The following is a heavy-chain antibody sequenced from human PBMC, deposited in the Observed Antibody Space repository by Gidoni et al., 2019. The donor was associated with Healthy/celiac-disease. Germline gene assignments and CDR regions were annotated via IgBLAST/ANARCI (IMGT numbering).Heavy chain of an antibody. CDR3: ARANRHDYGDYGFDY. D-gene: IGHD4-17*01. CDR2: IYYSGST. J-gene: IGHJ4*02. CDR1: GGSLSSYY. V-gene: IGHV4-59*01. Sequence: QVQLQESGPGLVKPSETLSLTCTVSGGSLSSYYWSWIRQPPGKGLEWIGYIYYSGSTNYNPSLKSRVTISVDTSKNQFSLKLSSVTAADTAVYYCARANRHDYGDYGFDYWGQGTLVTVSS.